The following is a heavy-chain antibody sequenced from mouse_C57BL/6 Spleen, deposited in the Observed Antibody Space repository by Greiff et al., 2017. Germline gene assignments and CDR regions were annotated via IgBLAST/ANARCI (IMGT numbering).Heavy chain of an antibody. CDR1: GYAFTNYL. V-gene: IGHV1-54*01. CDR3: ARDTTVVCAMDY. Sequence: QVQLQQSGAELVRPGTSVKVSCKASGYAFTNYLIEWVKQRPGQGLEWIGVINPGSGGTNYNEKFKGKATLTADKSSSTAYMQLSSLTSEDSAVYFCARDTTVVCAMDYWGQGTSVTVSS. CDR2: INPGSGGT. J-gene: IGHJ4*01. D-gene: IGHD1-1*01.